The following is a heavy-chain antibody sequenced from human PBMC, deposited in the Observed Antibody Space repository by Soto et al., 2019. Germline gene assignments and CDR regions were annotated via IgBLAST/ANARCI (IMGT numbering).Heavy chain of an antibody. D-gene: IGHD2-2*01. Sequence: KTSETLSLTCTVSGGSISSSSYYWGWIRQPPGKGLEWIGSIYYSGSTYYNPSLRSRVTISVDTSKNQFSLKLSSVTAADTAVYYCACLARGQLLSYGMDVWGQGTTVTVSS. J-gene: IGHJ6*02. CDR2: IYYSGST. CDR1: GGSISSSSYY. CDR3: ACLARGQLLSYGMDV. V-gene: IGHV4-39*01.